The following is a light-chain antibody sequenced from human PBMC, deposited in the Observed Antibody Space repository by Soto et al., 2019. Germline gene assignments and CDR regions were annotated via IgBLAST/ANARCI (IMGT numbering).Light chain of an antibody. CDR3: QQYDTYWT. V-gene: IGKV1-5*03. Sequence: DIQMTQSPSTLSASVGDRVTITCRASQSISNWLAWYQQKAGKAPKLRIYRASSLQSGVPSRFTGSGSGTEFTLTISSLQPDDFATYYCQQYDTYWTFGQGTKVVIK. CDR1: QSISNW. CDR2: RAS. J-gene: IGKJ1*01.